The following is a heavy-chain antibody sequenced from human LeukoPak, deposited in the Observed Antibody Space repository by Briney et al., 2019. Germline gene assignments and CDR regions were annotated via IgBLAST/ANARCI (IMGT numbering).Heavy chain of an antibody. CDR3: ARVTYSSSSGYHYYYMDV. CDR1: GGSISSYY. J-gene: IGHJ6*03. V-gene: IGHV4-59*01. CDR2: IYYSGST. D-gene: IGHD6-6*01. Sequence: SETLSLTCTVSGGSISSYYWSWIRQPPGKGLEWIGYIYYSGSTSYNPSLKSRLTMAVDTSKNQFSLKLSSVTAADTAVYYCARVTYSSSSGYHYYYMDVWGKGTTVTVSS.